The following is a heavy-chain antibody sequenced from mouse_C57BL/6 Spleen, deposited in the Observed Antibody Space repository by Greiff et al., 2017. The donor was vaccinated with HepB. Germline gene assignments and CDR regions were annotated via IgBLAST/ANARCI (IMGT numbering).Heavy chain of an antibody. D-gene: IGHD2-3*01. CDR2: IHPNSGST. V-gene: IGHV1-64*01. CDR1: GYTFTSYW. J-gene: IGHJ2*01. Sequence: VQLQQPGAELVKPGASVKLSCKASGYTFTSYWMHWVKQRPEQGLEWIGMIHPNSGSTNYNEKFKSKATLTVDKSSSTAYMQLSSLTSEDSAVYYCAREVDGYYGYWGQGTTLTVSS. CDR3: AREVDGYYGY.